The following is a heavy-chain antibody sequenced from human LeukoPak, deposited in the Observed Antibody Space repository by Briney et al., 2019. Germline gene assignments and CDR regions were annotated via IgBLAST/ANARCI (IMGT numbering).Heavy chain of an antibody. CDR3: ARDHYYDSSGYYSSAFDI. Sequence: ASVKVSCTASGYTFTGYYMHWVRQAPGQGLEWMGWINPNSGGTNYAQKFQGRVTMTRDTSISTAYMELSRLRSDDTAVYYCARDHYYDSSGYYSSAFDIWGQGTMVTVSS. CDR1: GYTFTGYY. V-gene: IGHV1-2*02. D-gene: IGHD3-22*01. CDR2: INPNSGGT. J-gene: IGHJ3*02.